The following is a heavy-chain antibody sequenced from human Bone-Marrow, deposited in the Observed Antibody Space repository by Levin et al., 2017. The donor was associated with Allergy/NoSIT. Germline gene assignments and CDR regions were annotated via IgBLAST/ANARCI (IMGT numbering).Heavy chain of an antibody. J-gene: IGHJ4*02. V-gene: IGHV3-21*01. CDR3: ARDLAFLEWLPLDRDDY. CDR1: GFTFSSYS. D-gene: IGHD3-3*02. Sequence: GGSLRLSCAASGFTFSSYSMNWVRQAPGKGLEWVSSISSSSSYIYYADSVKGRFTISRDNAKNSLYLQMNSLRAEDTAVYYCARDLAFLEWLPLDRDDYWGQGTLVTVSS. CDR2: ISSSSSYI.